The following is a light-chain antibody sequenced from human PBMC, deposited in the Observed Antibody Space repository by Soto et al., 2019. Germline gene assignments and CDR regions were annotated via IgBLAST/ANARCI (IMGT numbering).Light chain of an antibody. Sequence: EIVLTQSPGTLSLSPGERATLSCRASQSFSGTYLAWYQQKPGQAPRLHIYAASTRATGIPDRFSGSGSGTDFTLTISRLEPEDFAVYYCQQYGSSPRITFGQGTRLEIK. V-gene: IGKV3-20*01. J-gene: IGKJ5*01. CDR3: QQYGSSPRIT. CDR1: QSFSGTY. CDR2: AAS.